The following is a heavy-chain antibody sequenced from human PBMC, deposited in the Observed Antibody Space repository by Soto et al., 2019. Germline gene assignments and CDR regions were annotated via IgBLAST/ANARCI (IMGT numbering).Heavy chain of an antibody. CDR1: GGSISSYY. D-gene: IGHD6-19*01. Sequence: QVQLQESGPGLVKPSETLSLTCTVSGGSISSYYWSWIRQPPGKGLEWIGYIYYSGSTNYNPSLKSRATTKVDMSKTQFSLRLCSAAAADTAVYYWASTKAQWLVGYCYSYMDVWGKGTRVTVSS. V-gene: IGHV4-59*08. J-gene: IGHJ6*03. CDR3: ASTKAQWLVGYCYSYMDV. CDR2: IYYSGST.